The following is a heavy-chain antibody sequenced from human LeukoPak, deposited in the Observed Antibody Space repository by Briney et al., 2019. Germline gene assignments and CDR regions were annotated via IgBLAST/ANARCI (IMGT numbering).Heavy chain of an antibody. D-gene: IGHD3-10*01. CDR2: IHQSGST. V-gene: IGHV4-38-2*02. J-gene: IGHJ4*02. CDR1: GYSISSGYF. CDR3: ARVGGGSGSSFDY. Sequence: SETLSLTCSVSGYSISSGYFWGWIRQPPGKGLAWIGSIHQSGSTYYNPSLKSRVTISVDTSKNQFSLKLTSVTAADTAVYYCARVGGGSGSSFDYWGQGTLVTVSS.